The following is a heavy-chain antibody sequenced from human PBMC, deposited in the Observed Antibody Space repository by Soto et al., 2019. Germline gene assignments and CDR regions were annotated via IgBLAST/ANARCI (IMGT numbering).Heavy chain of an antibody. V-gene: IGHV4-34*01. D-gene: IGHD6-19*01. Sequence: KASETLSLTCAVYGGSFSGYYWSWIRQPPGKGLEWIGEINHSGSTNYNPSLKSRVTISVDTSKNQFSLKLSSVTAADTAVYYCARGSLPGLVPQRGKWFDPWGQGTLVTVSS. CDR2: INHSGST. CDR1: GGSFSGYY. J-gene: IGHJ5*02. CDR3: ARGSLPGLVPQRGKWFDP.